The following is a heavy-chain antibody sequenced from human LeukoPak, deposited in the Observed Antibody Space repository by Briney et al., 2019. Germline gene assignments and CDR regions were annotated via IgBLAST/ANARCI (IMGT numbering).Heavy chain of an antibody. V-gene: IGHV3-23*01. J-gene: IGHJ4*02. CDR1: GFTFSNYL. CDR3: AKALDY. Sequence: GGSLTLSCAASGFTFSNYLMKWVRQAPRKGLEGVSGISHSGSSIYYTASVKGRFTISRDNSKNTLYLKTDRLRVEDTAVYYCAKALDYWGQGTLVTVSS. CDR2: ISHSGSSI.